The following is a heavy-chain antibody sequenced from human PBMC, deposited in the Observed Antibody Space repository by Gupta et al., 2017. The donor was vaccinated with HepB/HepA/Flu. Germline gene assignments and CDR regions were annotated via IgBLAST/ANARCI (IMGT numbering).Heavy chain of an antibody. Sequence: QVQLQQSGPGLVQPSGTLSLTCAVSGGSISNWWSWVRQPPGKGLEWIGEIYHSGSTNYNPSLKSRVTISVDKSKNQFSLKLTSVTAADTAMYYCARGRGYCDYWGQGTLVTVSS. V-gene: IGHV4-4*02. J-gene: IGHJ4*02. CDR1: GGSISNW. CDR3: ARGRGYCDY. CDR2: IYHSGST.